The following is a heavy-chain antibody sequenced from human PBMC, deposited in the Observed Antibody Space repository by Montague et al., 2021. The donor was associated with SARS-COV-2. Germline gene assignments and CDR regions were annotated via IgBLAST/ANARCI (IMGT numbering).Heavy chain of an antibody. CDR2: IYPSGDT. D-gene: IGHD3-10*01. Sequence: SETLSLTCTVSAGSINNYYWSWIRQPAGKGLEWIGRIYPSGDTNYNPSLKSRVTVSVDTSKSQFSLNLNSLTVADTAVYYCASSYGSGYYGFDVWGQGIPVTVSS. CDR1: AGSINNYY. J-gene: IGHJ4*02. CDR3: ASSYGSGYYGFDV. V-gene: IGHV4-4*07.